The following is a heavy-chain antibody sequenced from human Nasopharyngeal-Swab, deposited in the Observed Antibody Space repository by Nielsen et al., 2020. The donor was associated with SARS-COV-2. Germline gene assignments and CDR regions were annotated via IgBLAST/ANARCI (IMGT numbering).Heavy chain of an antibody. D-gene: IGHD3-22*01. CDR3: ARDRRSGYHYEGKDTYYYYMDV. Sequence: ASVKVSCKASGYTSTSYAMHWVRQAPGQRLEWMGWINAGNGNTKYSQKFQGRVTITRDTSASTAYMELSSLRSEDTAVYYCARDRRSGYHYEGKDTYYYYMDVWGKGTTVTVSS. CDR1: GYTSTSYA. V-gene: IGHV1-3*01. J-gene: IGHJ6*03. CDR2: INAGNGNT.